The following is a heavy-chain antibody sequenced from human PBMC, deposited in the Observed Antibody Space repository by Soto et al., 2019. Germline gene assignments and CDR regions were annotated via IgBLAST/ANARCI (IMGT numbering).Heavy chain of an antibody. CDR1: GVSVRSYT. D-gene: IGHD2-21*02. J-gene: IGHJ4*02. Sequence: SETLSLTCIVSGVSVRSYTWRWVRQPANKGLEWIGRVFSSVSATYNPSLKSRVSISMDTPENRISLKLDSVTAADAGVYFCARDGMTTGDTWGPGTLVTVSS. CDR3: ARDGMTTGDT. CDR2: VFSSVSA. V-gene: IGHV4-4*07.